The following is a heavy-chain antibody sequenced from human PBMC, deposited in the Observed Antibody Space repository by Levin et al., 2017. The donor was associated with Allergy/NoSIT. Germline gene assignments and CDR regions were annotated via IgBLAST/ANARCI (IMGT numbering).Heavy chain of an antibody. Sequence: GGSLRLSCAASGFTFSSYAMSWVRQAPGKGLEWVSAISGSGGSTYYADSVKGRFTISRDNSKNTLYLQMNSLRAEDTAVYYCAKGRITMVRGVINRFDYWGQGTLVTVSS. J-gene: IGHJ4*02. CDR1: GFTFSSYA. D-gene: IGHD3-10*01. V-gene: IGHV3-23*01. CDR2: ISGSGGST. CDR3: AKGRITMVRGVINRFDY.